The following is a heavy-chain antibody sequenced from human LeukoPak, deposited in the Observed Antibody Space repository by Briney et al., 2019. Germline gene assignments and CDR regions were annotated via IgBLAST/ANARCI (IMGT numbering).Heavy chain of an antibody. CDR1: GFTFSNYG. CDR3: AKDMTSTDGVGGYYDY. D-gene: IGHD3-22*01. CDR2: ISYDGSNK. V-gene: IGHV3-30*18. Sequence: GGSLRLSCAASGFTFSNYGMHWVRQAPGKGLEWVAVISYDGSNKYYADSVKGRFTISRDNSKNTLYLQMNSLRAEDTAVYYCAKDMTSTDGVGGYYDYWGQGTLVTVSS. J-gene: IGHJ4*02.